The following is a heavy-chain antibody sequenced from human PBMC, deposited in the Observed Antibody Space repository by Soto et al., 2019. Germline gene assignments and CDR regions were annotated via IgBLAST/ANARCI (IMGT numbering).Heavy chain of an antibody. V-gene: IGHV1-24*01. CDR2: FDPEDGET. J-gene: IGHJ3*02. CDR1: GYTLTELS. D-gene: IGHD3-22*01. Sequence: ASVKVSCKVSGYTLTELSMHWVRQAPGKGLEWMGGFDPEDGETIYAQKFQGRVTMTEDTSTDTAYMELSSLRSEDTAVYYCATYYYDSSGYLGGAFDIWGEGTMVTASS. CDR3: ATYYYDSSGYLGGAFDI.